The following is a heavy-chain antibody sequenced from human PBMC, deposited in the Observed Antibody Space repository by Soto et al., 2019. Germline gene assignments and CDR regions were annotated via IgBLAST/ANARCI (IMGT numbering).Heavy chain of an antibody. V-gene: IGHV4-34*01. CDR3: ARGEYDSSGYGLLGFDY. CDR1: VGSVSGYY. Sequence: ETLSLTCAVYVGSVSGYYWSWIRQPPGKGLEWIGEINHSGSTNYNPSLKSRVTISVDTSKNQFSLKLSSVTAADTAVYYCARGEYDSSGYGLLGFDYWGQGTLVPVSS. J-gene: IGHJ4*02. D-gene: IGHD3-22*01. CDR2: INHSGST.